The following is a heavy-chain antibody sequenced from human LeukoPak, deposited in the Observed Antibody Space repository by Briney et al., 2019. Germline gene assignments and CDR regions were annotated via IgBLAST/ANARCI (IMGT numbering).Heavy chain of an antibody. CDR2: IRYDGSNK. V-gene: IGHV3-30*02. CDR3: AKEHNAHYGDYLPDY. D-gene: IGHD4-17*01. CDR1: GFTFSSYG. J-gene: IGHJ4*02. Sequence: GGSLRLSCAASGFTFSSYGMHWVRQAPGKGLEWVAFIRYDGSNKYYADSVKGRFTISRDNSKNTLYLQMNSLRAEDTAVYYCAKEHNAHYGDYLPDYWGQGTLVTVSS.